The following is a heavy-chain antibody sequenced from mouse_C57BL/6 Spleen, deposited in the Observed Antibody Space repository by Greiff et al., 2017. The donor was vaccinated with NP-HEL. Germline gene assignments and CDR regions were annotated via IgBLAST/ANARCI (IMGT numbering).Heavy chain of an antibody. CDR2: ISAGGGYT. J-gene: IGHJ2*01. D-gene: IGHD1-1*01. CDR1: GFTFSSYA. CDR3: ARGYYGSLDY. Sequence: DVHLLESGGGLVKPGGSLKLSCAASGFTFSSYAMSWVRQTPGKRLEWVATISAGGGYTYYQHNVKGRFTLSRDNATNTLYLQMSHLTSEDTAMYYCARGYYGSLDYWGQGTPVTVSA. V-gene: IGHV5-4*01.